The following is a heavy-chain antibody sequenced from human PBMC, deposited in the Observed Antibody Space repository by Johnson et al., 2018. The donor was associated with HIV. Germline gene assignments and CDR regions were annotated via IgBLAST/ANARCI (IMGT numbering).Heavy chain of an antibody. V-gene: IGHV3-30*02. D-gene: IGHD4-23*01. CDR2: IRYDGSNK. Sequence: VQLVESGGGVVQPGGSLRLSCAASGFTFSSYGMHWVRQAPGKGLEWVAFIRYDGSNKYYADSVKGRFSISRDNSKNTLYLQMNSLIAEDTAVYYCARESYGGNSGAFDIWGQGTMVTVSS. CDR3: ARESYGGNSGAFDI. J-gene: IGHJ3*02. CDR1: GFTFSSYG.